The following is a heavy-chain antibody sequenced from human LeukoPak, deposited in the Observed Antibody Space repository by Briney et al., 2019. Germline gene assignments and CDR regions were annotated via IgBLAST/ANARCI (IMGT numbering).Heavy chain of an antibody. J-gene: IGHJ4*02. Sequence: GGSLRLSCAASGSTFSTYAMSWVRQAPGKGLEWVSAISGSDGSTYYADSVKGRFTISRDNSKNTLDLQMTSLRAEDTAVYYCAKPYYDSLAGPFPFDYWGQGTLVTVSA. CDR1: GSTFSTYA. D-gene: IGHD3-22*01. V-gene: IGHV3-23*01. CDR2: ISGSDGST. CDR3: AKPYYDSLAGPFPFDY.